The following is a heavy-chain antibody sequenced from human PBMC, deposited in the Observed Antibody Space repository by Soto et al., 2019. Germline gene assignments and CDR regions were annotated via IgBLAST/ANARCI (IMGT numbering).Heavy chain of an antibody. CDR1: GGSISSYY. CDR3: AREALFCSRQYPQLAIDS. CDR2: IYTSGST. V-gene: IGHV4-4*07. D-gene: IGHD2-2*01. Sequence: ETLALTCTVSGGSISSYYRSWIRQPAGKGLEWIGRIYTSGSTNYNPSLKSRVTMSVDTSKNQFSLKLSSVTAADTAVYYCAREALFCSRQYPQLAIDSSGQGTLATL. J-gene: IGHJ4*02.